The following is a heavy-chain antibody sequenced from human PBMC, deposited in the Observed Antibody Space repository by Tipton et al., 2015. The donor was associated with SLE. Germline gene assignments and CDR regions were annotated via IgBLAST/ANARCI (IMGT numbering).Heavy chain of an antibody. CDR2: ISLSGGST. D-gene: IGHD4-17*01. V-gene: IGHV3-23*01. J-gene: IGHJ4*02. CDR1: GFTFSNYA. CDR3: AKADYGHYSGFVHFDL. Sequence: GSLRLSCAASGFTFSNYAMSWVRQAPGKGLEWVSGISLSGGSTYYTDSVKGRFTISRDNSNNILYLHMSSLRAEDMAIYYCAKADYGHYSGFVHFDLWGQGTLVTVSS.